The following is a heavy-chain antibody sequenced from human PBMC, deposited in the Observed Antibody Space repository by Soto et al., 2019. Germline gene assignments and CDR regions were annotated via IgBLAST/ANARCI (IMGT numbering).Heavy chain of an antibody. Sequence: GSLRLSCAASGFMFSIYGMHWVRQAPGKGLEWVAVIWYDGSNKNYADSVKGRFTITRDNSKNTLYLQMNSLRAEDTAVYYCASSICWGQGTLVTVSS. CDR3: ASSIC. V-gene: IGHV3-33*01. CDR1: GFMFSIYG. J-gene: IGHJ4*02. CDR2: IWYDGSNK.